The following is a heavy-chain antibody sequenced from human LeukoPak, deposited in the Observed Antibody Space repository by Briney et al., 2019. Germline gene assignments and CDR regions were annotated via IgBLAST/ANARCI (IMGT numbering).Heavy chain of an antibody. Sequence: SETLSLTCTVSGGSISSSSYYWGWIRQPPGKGLEWIGSIYYSGSTYYNPSLKSRVTISVDTSKNQFSLKLSSVTAADTAVYYCARVLRYCSGGNCYSGGLGYMDVWGKGTTVTVSS. V-gene: IGHV4-39*07. J-gene: IGHJ6*03. D-gene: IGHD2-15*01. CDR1: GGSISSSSYY. CDR2: IYYSGST. CDR3: ARVLRYCSGGNCYSGGLGYMDV.